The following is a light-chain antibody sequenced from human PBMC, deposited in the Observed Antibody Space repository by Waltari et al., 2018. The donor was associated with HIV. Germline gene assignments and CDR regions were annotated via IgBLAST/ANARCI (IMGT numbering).Light chain of an antibody. CDR1: SSDVGSYNL. CDR2: EGS. V-gene: IGLV2-23*01. CDR3: CSYTGISTRRPYV. J-gene: IGLJ1*01. Sequence: QSALTQPASVSGSPGQSITISCTGTSSDVGSYNLVPWYQQHPGNAPKAMIYEGSKRPSGVSNRFTGSKSGNTASLTISRLQAGDSADYYCCSYTGISTRRPYVFDTCTKLTVL.